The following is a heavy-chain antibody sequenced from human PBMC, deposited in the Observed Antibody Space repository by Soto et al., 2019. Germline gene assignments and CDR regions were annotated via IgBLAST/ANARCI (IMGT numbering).Heavy chain of an antibody. CDR2: IYSGGST. J-gene: IGHJ6*03. CDR1: GFTVSSNY. V-gene: IGHV3-66*01. Sequence: GGSLRLSCAASGFTVSSNYMSWVRQAPGKGLEWVSVIYSGGSTYYADSVKGRFTISRDNSKNTLYLQMNSLRAEDTAVYYCARAGPYGDSRAYYYYYYMDVWGKGTTVTVSS. D-gene: IGHD4-17*01. CDR3: ARAGPYGDSRAYYYYYYMDV.